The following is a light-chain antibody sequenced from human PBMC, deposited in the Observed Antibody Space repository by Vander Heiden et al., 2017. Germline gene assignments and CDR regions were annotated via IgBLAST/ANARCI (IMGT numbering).Light chain of an antibody. CDR2: KDS. V-gene: IGLV3-25*03. CDR1: ALTKQY. J-gene: IGLJ1*01. CDR3: QSADSSGTYV. Sequence: SYELTQPPSVSVSPGQTARITRSGDALTKQYAYWYQPKPCHAPVLVIYKDSERSAWIPCRFSVSSSGTTVTLTISGAQAEDEADYYCQSADSSGTYVFGTGTKVTVL.